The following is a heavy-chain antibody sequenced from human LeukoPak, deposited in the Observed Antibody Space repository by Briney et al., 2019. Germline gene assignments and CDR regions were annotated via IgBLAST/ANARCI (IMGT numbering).Heavy chain of an antibody. J-gene: IGHJ4*02. CDR2: IYYSGST. D-gene: IGHD3-3*01. CDR1: GGSVSSGSYY. CDR3: ARGPVWSGYYSVDY. Sequence: PSETLSLTCTVSGGSVSSGSYYWSWIRQPPGKGLEWIGYIYYSGSTNYNPSLKSRVTISVDTSKNQFSLKLSSVTAADTAVYYCARGPVWSGYYSVDYWGQGTLVTVFS. V-gene: IGHV4-61*01.